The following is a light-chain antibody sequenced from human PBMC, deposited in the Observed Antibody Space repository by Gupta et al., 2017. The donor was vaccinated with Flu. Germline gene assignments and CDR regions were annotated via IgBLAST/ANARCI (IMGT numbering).Light chain of an antibody. V-gene: IGKV3-20*01. CDR3: QQYGRSPIT. CDR2: GGS. J-gene: IGKJ4*01. CDR1: QSVDRRS. Sequence: GTLSLSPGERATLSCRASQSVDRRSLAWYQQKPGQAPRLLIYGGSGRATGIPDRFSGSGFGTDFTLTVSRLEPEDFAVYCCQQYGRSPITFGRGTKVEIK.